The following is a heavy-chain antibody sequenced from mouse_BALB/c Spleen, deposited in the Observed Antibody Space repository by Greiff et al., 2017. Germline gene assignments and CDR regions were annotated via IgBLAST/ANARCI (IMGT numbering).Heavy chain of an antibody. V-gene: IGHV1S135*01. CDR1: GYSFTSYY. CDR3: ASTVVATDWYFDV. J-gene: IGHJ1*01. D-gene: IGHD1-1*01. CDR2: IDPFNGGT. Sequence: VQLQQSGPELMKPGASVKISCKASGYSFTSYYMHWVKQSHGKSLEWIGYIDPFNGGTSYNQKFKGKATLTVDKSSSTAYMHLSSLTSEDSAVYYCASTVVATDWYFDVWGAGTTVTVSS.